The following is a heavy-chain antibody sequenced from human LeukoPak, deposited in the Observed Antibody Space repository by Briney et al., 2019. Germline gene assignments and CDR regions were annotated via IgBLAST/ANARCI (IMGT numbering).Heavy chain of an antibody. CDR2: ISSSSSYI. V-gene: IGHV3-21*01. Sequence: GGSLRLSCAASGFTFSSYSMNWVRQAPGKGLEWVSSISSSSSYIYYADSVKGRFTISRDNAKNSLYLQMNSLRAEDTAVYYCARDRNWIDKMIDYWGQGTLVTVSS. J-gene: IGHJ4*02. D-gene: IGHD1-1*01. CDR3: ARDRNWIDKMIDY. CDR1: GFTFSSYS.